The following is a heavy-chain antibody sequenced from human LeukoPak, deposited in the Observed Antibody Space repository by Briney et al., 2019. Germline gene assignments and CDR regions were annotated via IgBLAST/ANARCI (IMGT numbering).Heavy chain of an antibody. V-gene: IGHV3-30*04. CDR2: TSFDGTKR. D-gene: IGHD3-10*01. J-gene: IGHJ4*02. Sequence: GGSLRLSCAASGFTFVNFALHWVRQAPGKGLEWVAVTSFDGTKRYYRDSVKGRFTISRDNSENTLHLQMNNLRPEDTAVYYCARDGSYYGSGSLTYWGQGTLVTV. CDR1: GFTFVNFA. CDR3: ARDGSYYGSGSLTY.